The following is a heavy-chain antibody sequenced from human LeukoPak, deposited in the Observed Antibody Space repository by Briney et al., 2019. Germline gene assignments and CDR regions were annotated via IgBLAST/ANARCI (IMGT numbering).Heavy chain of an antibody. CDR1: VGSISGSSYY. V-gene: IGHV4-39*01. J-gene: IGHJ4*02. CDR2: IYYSGST. Sequence: PSETLSFTCTVSVGSISGSSYYWGWIRQPPGKGLEWIGSIYYSGSTYYNPSLKSRVTISVDTSKNQFSLKLSSVTAADTAVYYCASTVGTAMVNYWGQGTLVTVSS. D-gene: IGHD5-18*01. CDR3: ASTVGTAMVNY.